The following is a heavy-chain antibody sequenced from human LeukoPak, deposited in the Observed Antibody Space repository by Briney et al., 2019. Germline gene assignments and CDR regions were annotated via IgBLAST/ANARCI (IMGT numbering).Heavy chain of an antibody. CDR3: ARLNYGSGSYYPGSFDY. CDR1: GGSISSSSYC. V-gene: IGHV4-39*01. J-gene: IGHJ4*02. CDR2: TYYSGST. Sequence: PSETLSLTCTVSGGSISSSSYCWGWIRQPPGKGLGWIGGTYYSGSTYYNPSLKSRVTISVDTSKNQFSLKLSSVTAADTAVYYCARLNYGSGSYYPGSFDYWGQGTLVTVSS. D-gene: IGHD3-10*01.